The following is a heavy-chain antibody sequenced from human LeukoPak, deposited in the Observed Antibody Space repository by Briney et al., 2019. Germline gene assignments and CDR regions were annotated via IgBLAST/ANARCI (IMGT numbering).Heavy chain of an antibody. Sequence: SETLSLTCTVSGVAISSYYWSWIRQPAGKGLEWIGRIYTSGSTNYNPSLKSRVTMSVDTSKNQFSLKLSSVTAADTAVYYCPRGILVVTAIWDHDAFDIWGQGTMVTVSS. CDR3: PRGILVVTAIWDHDAFDI. CDR2: IYTSGST. D-gene: IGHD2-21*02. J-gene: IGHJ3*02. V-gene: IGHV4-4*07. CDR1: GVAISSYY.